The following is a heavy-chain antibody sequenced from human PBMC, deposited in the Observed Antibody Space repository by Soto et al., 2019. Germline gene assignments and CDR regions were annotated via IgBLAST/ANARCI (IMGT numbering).Heavy chain of an antibody. CDR3: AGGAAADYFDY. CDR2: IFSSGTT. CDR1: SGSISPYY. V-gene: IGHV4-4*07. J-gene: IGHJ4*02. Sequence: QVQLQGSGPGLVKASETLSLTCSVSSGSISPYYWSCIRQPAGKGLEWIGRIFSSGTTLYTPSLTSRVTMSVDTSKNHFSLKLSSVTAADTAVYYCAGGAAADYFDYWGQGTLVTVSS. D-gene: IGHD6-25*01.